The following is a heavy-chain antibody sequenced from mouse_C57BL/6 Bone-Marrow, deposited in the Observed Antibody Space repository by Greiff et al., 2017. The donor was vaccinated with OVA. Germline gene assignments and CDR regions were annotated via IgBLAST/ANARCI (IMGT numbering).Heavy chain of an antibody. V-gene: IGHV5-9-1*02. CDR1: GFTFSSYA. D-gene: IGHD2-4*01. Sequence: DVMLVESGEGLVKPGGSLKLSCAASGFTFSSYAMSWVRQTPEKRLEWVAYISSGGDYIYYADTVKGRFTISRDNARNTLYLQMSSLKSEDTAMYYCTRVGDYDLFAYWGQGTLVTVSA. CDR3: TRVGDYDLFAY. J-gene: IGHJ3*01. CDR2: ISSGGDYI.